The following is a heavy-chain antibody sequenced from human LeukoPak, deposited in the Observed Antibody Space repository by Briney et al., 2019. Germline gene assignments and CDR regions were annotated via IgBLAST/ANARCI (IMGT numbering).Heavy chain of an antibody. V-gene: IGHV3-53*01. CDR2: IYSGGST. J-gene: IGHJ2*01. CDR3: ARGLRDCTSTSCFTYWYFDL. D-gene: IGHD2-2*02. Sequence: GGSLRLSCAASGFTVSSNYMSWVRQAPGKGLEWVSVIYSGGSTYYADSVKGRFTISRDNSKNTLYLQMNSLRAEDTAVYYCARGLRDCTSTSCFTYWYFDLWGRGTLVTVSS. CDR1: GFTVSSNY.